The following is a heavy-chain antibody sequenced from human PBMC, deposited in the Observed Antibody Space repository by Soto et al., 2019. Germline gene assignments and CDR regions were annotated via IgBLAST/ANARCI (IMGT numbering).Heavy chain of an antibody. V-gene: IGHV3-13*01. Sequence: PGGSLRLSCAASGFTFSSYDMHWVRQATGKGLEWVSAIGTAGDTYYPGSVKGRFTISRENAKNSLYLQMNSLRAGDTAVYYCARSITGTTLAYYYMDVWGKGTTVTVSS. CDR3: ARSITGTTLAYYYMDV. CDR1: GFTFSSYD. D-gene: IGHD1-7*01. CDR2: IGTAGDT. J-gene: IGHJ6*03.